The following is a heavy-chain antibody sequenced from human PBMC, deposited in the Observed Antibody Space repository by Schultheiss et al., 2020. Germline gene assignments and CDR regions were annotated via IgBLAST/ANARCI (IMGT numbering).Heavy chain of an antibody. CDR3: ARAQRYNWNFGAMDV. J-gene: IGHJ6*02. Sequence: SETLSLTCTVSGGSISSYYWSWIRQPPGKGLEWIGYIYYSGSTNYNPSLKSRVTISVDTSKNQFSLKLSSVTAADTAVYYCARAQRYNWNFGAMDVWGQGTTVTGSS. CDR1: GGSISSYY. CDR2: IYYSGST. D-gene: IGHD1-7*01. V-gene: IGHV4-59*01.